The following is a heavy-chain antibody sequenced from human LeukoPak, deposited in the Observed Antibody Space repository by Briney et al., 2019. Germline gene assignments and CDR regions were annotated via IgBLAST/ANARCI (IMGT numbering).Heavy chain of an antibody. CDR3: ASRVVPAARAEYFQH. CDR1: GGSFSGYY. J-gene: IGHJ1*01. V-gene: IGHV4-34*01. Sequence: SETLSLTCAVYGGSFSGYYWSWIRQPPGKGLEWIGEINHSGSTNYNPSLKSRVTISVDTSKNQFSLKLSSVTAADTAVYYCASRVVPAARAEYFQHWGQGTLATVSS. D-gene: IGHD2-2*01. CDR2: INHSGST.